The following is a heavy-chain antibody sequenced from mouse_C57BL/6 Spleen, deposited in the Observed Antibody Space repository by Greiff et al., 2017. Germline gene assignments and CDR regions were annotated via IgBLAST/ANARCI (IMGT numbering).Heavy chain of an antibody. V-gene: IGHV3-6*01. Sequence: EVQLQESGPGLVKPSQSLSLTCSVTGYSITSGYYWNWIRQFPGNKLEWMGYISYDGSNNSNPSLKNRISITRATSKNQFFLKLNSVTTEDTATYYCAGPSYAMDYWGQGTSVTVSS. CDR2: ISYDGSN. J-gene: IGHJ4*01. CDR3: AGPSYAMDY. CDR1: GYSITSGYY.